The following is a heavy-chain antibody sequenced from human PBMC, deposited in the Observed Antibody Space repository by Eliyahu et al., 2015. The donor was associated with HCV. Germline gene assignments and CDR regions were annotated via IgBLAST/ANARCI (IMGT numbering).Heavy chain of an antibody. V-gene: IGHV3-15*01. D-gene: IGHD3-10*01. CDR2: IKSKTDGGTT. CDR3: TTGAPGGFDYYLDV. J-gene: IGHJ6*03. CDR1: GFPXXQAG. Sequence: EVQLVESGGGLVKPGGSLRLSXSSXGFPXXQAGRXXVRQAPGKGLEWIGRIKSKTDGGTTDYAAPVKGRFTISRDDSKSTLYLQMNSLKTEDTAVYYCTTGAPGGFDYYLDVWGQGTTVTVSS.